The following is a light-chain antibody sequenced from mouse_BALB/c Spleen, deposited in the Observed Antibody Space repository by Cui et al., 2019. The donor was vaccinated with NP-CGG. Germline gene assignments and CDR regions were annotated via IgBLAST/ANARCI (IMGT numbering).Light chain of an antibody. CDR3: ALWYSNHWV. J-gene: IGLJ1*01. CDR1: IWAVTTSNY. Sequence: QAVVTQESALTTSPGETVTLTCRPSIWAVTTSNYANWVQEKPDHLFTGLIGGTNNRAPGVPARFSGSLIGDKAALTITGAQTEDEAIYFCALWYSNHWVFGGGTKLTVL. CDR2: GTN. V-gene: IGLV1*01.